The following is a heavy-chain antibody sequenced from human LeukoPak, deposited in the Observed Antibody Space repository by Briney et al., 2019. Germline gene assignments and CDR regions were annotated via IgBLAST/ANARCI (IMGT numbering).Heavy chain of an antibody. CDR2: IYYSGST. Sequence: PSETLSLTCTVSGGSISSHYWSWIRQPPGKGLEWIGYIYYSGSTYYNPSLKSRVTISVDTSKNQFSLKLSSVTAADTAVYYCAREIITVTTRAYDYWGQGTLVTVSS. D-gene: IGHD4-17*01. CDR3: AREIITVTTRAYDY. CDR1: GGSISSHY. J-gene: IGHJ4*02. V-gene: IGHV4-59*11.